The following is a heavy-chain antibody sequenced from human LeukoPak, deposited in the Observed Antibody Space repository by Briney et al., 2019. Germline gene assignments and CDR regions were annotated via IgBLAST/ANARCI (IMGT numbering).Heavy chain of an antibody. Sequence: GRSLRLSCAASGFTFSSYGMYWVRQAPGKGLEWVAVISNDGDNKWYADSVKGRFTISRDDSKNTLFLQMNSLRPEDTAMYYCAKYQGYSSGYIAAWGQGALVTVSS. CDR3: AKYQGYSSGYIAA. J-gene: IGHJ5*02. V-gene: IGHV3-30*18. CDR1: GFTFSSYG. CDR2: ISNDGDNK. D-gene: IGHD6-19*01.